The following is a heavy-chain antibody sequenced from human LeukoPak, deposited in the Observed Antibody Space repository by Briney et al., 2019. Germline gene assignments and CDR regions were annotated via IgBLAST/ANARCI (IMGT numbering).Heavy chain of an antibody. Sequence: SETLSLTCTVSGGSISSSSYYWGWIRQPPGKGLEWIGSIYYSGSTYYNPSLKSRVTISVDTSKNQFSLKLSSVTAADTAVYYCARDLRSRYSSSWDAFDIWGQGTMVTVSS. D-gene: IGHD6-13*01. V-gene: IGHV4-39*07. CDR1: GGSISSSSYY. CDR2: IYYSGST. J-gene: IGHJ3*02. CDR3: ARDLRSRYSSSWDAFDI.